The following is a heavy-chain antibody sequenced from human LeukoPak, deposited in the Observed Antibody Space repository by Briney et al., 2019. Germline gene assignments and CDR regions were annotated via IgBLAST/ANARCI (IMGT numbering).Heavy chain of an antibody. CDR2: ISAYNGNT. CDR1: GYTFTSYG. J-gene: IGHJ3*02. V-gene: IGHV1-18*01. CDR3: AGVYSGWLNDAFDI. D-gene: IGHD6-19*01. Sequence: ASVKVSCKASGYTFTSYGISWVRQAPGQGLEWMGWISAYNGNTNYAQKLQGRVTMTTDTSTSTAYMELRSLRSDDTAVYYCAGVYSGWLNDAFDIWGQGTMVTVSS.